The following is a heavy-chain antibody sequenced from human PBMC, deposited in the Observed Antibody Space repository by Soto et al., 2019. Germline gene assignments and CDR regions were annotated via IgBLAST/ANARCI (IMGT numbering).Heavy chain of an antibody. CDR3: AKDSWSALAPAPFDI. CDR1: GFTFSSYA. J-gene: IGHJ3*02. Sequence: GGSLRLSCAASGFTFSSYAMSWVRQAPGKGLEWVSAISGSGGSTYYADSVKGRFTISRDNSKNTLHLQMNSLRAEDTAVYYCAKDSWSALAPAPFDIWGQGTMVTVSS. D-gene: IGHD2-2*01. V-gene: IGHV3-23*01. CDR2: ISGSGGST.